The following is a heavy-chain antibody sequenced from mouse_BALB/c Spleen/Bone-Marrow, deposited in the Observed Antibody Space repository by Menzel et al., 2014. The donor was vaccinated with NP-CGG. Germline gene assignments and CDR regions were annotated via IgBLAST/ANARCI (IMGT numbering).Heavy chain of an antibody. CDR2: ISNGGGST. Sequence: EVQRVESGGGLVQPGGSLKLSCATSGFTFSDYYMYWVRQTPEKRLEWVAYISNGGGSTYYPDTVKGRFTISRDNAKNTLYLKMSRLKSEDTAMYCCARHNYDETWFAYWGQGTLVTVSA. V-gene: IGHV5-12*02. D-gene: IGHD2-4*01. CDR3: ARHNYDETWFAY. CDR1: GFTFSDYY. J-gene: IGHJ3*01.